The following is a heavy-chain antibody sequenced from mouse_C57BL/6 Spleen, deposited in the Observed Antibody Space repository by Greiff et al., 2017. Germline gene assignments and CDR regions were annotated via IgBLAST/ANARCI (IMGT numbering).Heavy chain of an antibody. Sequence: EVKLVESGGGLVQPGGSLKLSCAASGFTFSDYGMAWVRQAPRKGPEWVAFISNLAYSIYYADTVTGRFTISRENAKNTLYLERSSLRSEDTAMYYCARQGDYWGQGTLVTVSA. V-gene: IGHV5-15*01. CDR1: GFTFSDYG. CDR2: ISNLAYSI. CDR3: ARQGDY. J-gene: IGHJ3*01.